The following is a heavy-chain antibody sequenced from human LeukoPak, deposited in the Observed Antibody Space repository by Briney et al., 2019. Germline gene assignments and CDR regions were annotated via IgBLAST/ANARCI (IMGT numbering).Heavy chain of an antibody. CDR3: AKAVDVGGYSYGDFDY. CDR2: ITDSGVST. CDR1: GFTFSSYG. J-gene: IGHJ4*02. D-gene: IGHD5-18*01. Sequence: GGSLTLSCAASGFTFSSYGMNWVRQAPGKGLEWVSGITDSGVSTYYADSVKGRFTVSRVNSKNTLYLQMNSLRAEDTAVYYCAKAVDVGGYSYGDFDYWGQGTLVTVSS. V-gene: IGHV3-23*01.